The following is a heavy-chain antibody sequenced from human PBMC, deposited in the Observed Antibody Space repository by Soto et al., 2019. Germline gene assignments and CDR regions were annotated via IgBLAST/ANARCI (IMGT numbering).Heavy chain of an antibody. CDR1: GYSFTSYW. D-gene: IGHD4-17*01. CDR3: ARYLNYGDPYYYYGMDV. CDR2: IYPGDSDT. Sequence: PGESLKISCKGSGYSFTSYWIGWVRQMPGKGLEWMGIIYPGDSDTRYSPSFQGQVTISADKSIGTAYLQWSSLKASDTAMYYCARYLNYGDPYYYYGMDVWGQGTTVTVSS. V-gene: IGHV5-51*01. J-gene: IGHJ6*02.